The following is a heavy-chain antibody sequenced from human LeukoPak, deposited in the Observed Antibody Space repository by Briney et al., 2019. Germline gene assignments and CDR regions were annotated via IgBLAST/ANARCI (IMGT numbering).Heavy chain of an antibody. CDR2: INSDGRDT. CDR3: ASSSGGFNWFDP. Sequence: SGGSLRLSCAASGFTFSSHWMHWFRQAPGKGLVWVSRINSDGRDTTYADSVKGRFTISRDNAKNTLYLQMNSLRVEDTAVYYCASSSGGFNWFDPWGQGTLVTVSS. V-gene: IGHV3-74*01. J-gene: IGHJ5*02. CDR1: GFTFSSHW. D-gene: IGHD3-22*01.